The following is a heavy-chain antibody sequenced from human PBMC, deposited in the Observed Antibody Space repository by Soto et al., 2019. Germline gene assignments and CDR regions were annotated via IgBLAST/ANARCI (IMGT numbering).Heavy chain of an antibody. CDR3: ARGSSNWAYYFDF. V-gene: IGHV3-48*02. D-gene: IGHD6-13*01. CDR1: GFTFSTYS. CDR2: ITGSGTTL. J-gene: IGHJ4*02. Sequence: EVHLVESGGGLVQPGGSLRLSCAASGFTFSTYSLNWVRQAPGKGLEWVSYITGSGTTLYYADSVRGRFTISRDSAKNSLYLQLNSLRDDATAVYYCARGSSNWAYYFDFWGQGTLVTVSS.